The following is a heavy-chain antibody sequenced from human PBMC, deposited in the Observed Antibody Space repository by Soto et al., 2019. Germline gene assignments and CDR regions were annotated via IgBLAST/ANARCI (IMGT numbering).Heavy chain of an antibody. D-gene: IGHD6-13*01. Sequence: GGSLRLSCAASGFTFSSYWMSWVRQAPGKGLEWVANIKQDGSEKYYVDSVKGRFTISRDNAKNSLYLQMNSLRAEDTAVYYCAGVRGSSWYPYYFDYWGQGTLVTVSP. CDR1: GFTFSSYW. CDR3: AGVRGSSWYPYYFDY. J-gene: IGHJ4*02. V-gene: IGHV3-7*03. CDR2: IKQDGSEK.